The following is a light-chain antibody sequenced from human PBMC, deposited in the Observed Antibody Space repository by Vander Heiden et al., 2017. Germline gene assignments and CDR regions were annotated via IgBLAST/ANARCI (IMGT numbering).Light chain of an antibody. CDR3: PHYGSSPSFT. CDR2: GAS. CDR1: QSVSSSY. V-gene: IGKV3-20*01. Sequence: EIVLTQSPGTLSLSPGERATLSCRASQSVSSSYLAWYQQKPGQAPRLLIYGASSRATGIPDRFSGSGSGTDFTLTISRLEPEDFAVYYCPHYGSSPSFTFGHGTKVDIK. J-gene: IGKJ3*01.